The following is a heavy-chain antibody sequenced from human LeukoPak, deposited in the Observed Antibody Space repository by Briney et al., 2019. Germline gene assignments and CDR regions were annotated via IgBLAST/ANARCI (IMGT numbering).Heavy chain of an antibody. V-gene: IGHV1-2*02. CDR3: ARDPSYDFWSGYYTGYFDY. Sequence: ASVKVSCKASGYTFTGYYMHWVRQAPGQGLEWMGWINPNSGGTNYAQKFQGGVTMTRDTSISTAYMELSRLRSDDTAVYYCARDPSYDFWSGYYTGYFDYWGQGTLVTVSS. CDR2: INPNSGGT. CDR1: GYTFTGYY. J-gene: IGHJ4*02. D-gene: IGHD3-3*01.